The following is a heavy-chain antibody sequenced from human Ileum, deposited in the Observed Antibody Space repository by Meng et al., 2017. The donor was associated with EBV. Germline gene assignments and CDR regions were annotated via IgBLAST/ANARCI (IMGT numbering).Heavy chain of an antibody. D-gene: IGHD1-26*01. Sequence: QITLKESGPTLVKPXXXXTLTCTVSGFLLSASGVGVGWIRQPPGKALEWLALIFWNDDKRFSPSLKSRLTITRDTPKTQVVLTMTDMDPVDTATYYCAHRSPGTYYRYWGQGTLVTVSS. J-gene: IGHJ4*02. CDR3: AHRSPGTYYRY. CDR2: IFWNDDK. V-gene: IGHV2-5*01. CDR1: GFLLSASGVG.